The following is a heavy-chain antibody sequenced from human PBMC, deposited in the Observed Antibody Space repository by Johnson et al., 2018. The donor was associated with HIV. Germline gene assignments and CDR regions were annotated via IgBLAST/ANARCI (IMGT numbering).Heavy chain of an antibody. Sequence: VQLVESGGGVVQPGRSLRLSCAASGFTFSTYAMHWVRQAPGKGLEWVEVISYDGSNKYYADSVKGRFTISRDNSKNTLYLQMNSLRAEDTAVYYCAVYYYGSGSRNDAFDIWGQGTMVTVSS. CDR3: AVYYYGSGSRNDAFDI. CDR1: GFTFSTYA. D-gene: IGHD3-10*01. J-gene: IGHJ3*02. V-gene: IGHV3-30*04. CDR2: ISYDGSNK.